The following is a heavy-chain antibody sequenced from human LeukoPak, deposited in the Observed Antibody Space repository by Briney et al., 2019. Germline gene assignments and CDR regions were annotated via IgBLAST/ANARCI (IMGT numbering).Heavy chain of an antibody. CDR2: ISSSGSTI. V-gene: IGHV3-11*04. CDR3: ARVVVVPAAIPSY. CDR1: GFTFSDYY. J-gene: IGHJ4*02. D-gene: IGHD2-2*02. Sequence: GRSLRLSCAASGFTFSDYYMSWIRQAPGKGLEWVSYISSSGSTIYYADSVKGRFTTSRDNAKNSLYLQMNRLRADDTAVYYCARVVVVPAAIPSYWGQGTLVTVSS.